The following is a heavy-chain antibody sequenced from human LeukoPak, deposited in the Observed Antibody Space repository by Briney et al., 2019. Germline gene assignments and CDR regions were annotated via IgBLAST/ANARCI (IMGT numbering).Heavy chain of an antibody. V-gene: IGHV3-7*01. Sequence: GGSLRLSCAASGFTFSSYWMSWVRQAPGKGLEWVANIKQDGSEKYYVDSVKGRFTISRDNAKNSLYLQMNSLRAEDTAVYYCARTYYGSGSRYLDYWGQGTLVTVSS. D-gene: IGHD3-10*01. CDR2: IKQDGSEK. CDR3: ARTYYGSGSRYLDY. CDR1: GFTFSSYW. J-gene: IGHJ4*02.